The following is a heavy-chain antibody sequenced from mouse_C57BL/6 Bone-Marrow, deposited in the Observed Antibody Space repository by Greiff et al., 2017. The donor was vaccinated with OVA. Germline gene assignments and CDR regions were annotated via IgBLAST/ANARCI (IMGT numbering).Heavy chain of an antibody. D-gene: IGHD2-5*01. J-gene: IGHJ4*01. V-gene: IGHV2-2*01. Sequence: VQLQESGPGLVQPSQSLSITCTVSGFSLTSYGVHWVRQSPGKGLEWLGVIWSGGSTAYNAAFISRLSISKDNSKSQVFFKMNSLQADDTAIYYCARKRGYSNYVVCAMDYWGQGTSVTVSS. CDR3: ARKRGYSNYVVCAMDY. CDR1: GFSLTSYG. CDR2: IWSGGST.